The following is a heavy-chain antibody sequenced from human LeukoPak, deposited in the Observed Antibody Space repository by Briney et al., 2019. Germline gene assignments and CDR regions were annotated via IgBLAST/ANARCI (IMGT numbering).Heavy chain of an antibody. Sequence: SETLSLTCTVSGGSISSSTYYWGWIRQPPGRGLEWIGTIYYRGSTYYNPSLKSRVTISVDTSNNQFSLRLTSVTAADTAVYYCAILGTGSSWGQRTLVTVSS. D-gene: IGHD3-10*01. CDR1: GGSISSSTYY. J-gene: IGHJ5*02. CDR3: AILGTGSS. V-gene: IGHV4-39*01. CDR2: IYYRGST.